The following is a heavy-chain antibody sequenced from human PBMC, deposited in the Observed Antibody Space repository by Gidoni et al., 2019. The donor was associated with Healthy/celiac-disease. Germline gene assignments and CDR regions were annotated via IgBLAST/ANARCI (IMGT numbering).Heavy chain of an antibody. CDR1: GFNFGSYA. J-gene: IGHJ4*02. CDR3: ARDRENGELLPSIDY. V-gene: IGHV3-30*04. CDR2: RSYDGSNK. Sequence: QVQLVESGGGVVQPGRSLRLSCAASGFNFGSYAMHWGRQAPGKGLGGVAVRSYDGSNKYYADSVKGRFTISRDNSKNTLYLQMNSLIAEDTAVYYWARDRENGELLPSIDYWGQGTLGT. D-gene: IGHD1-26*01.